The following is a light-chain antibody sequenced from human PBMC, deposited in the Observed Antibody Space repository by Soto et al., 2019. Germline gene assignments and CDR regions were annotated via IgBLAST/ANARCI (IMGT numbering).Light chain of an antibody. CDR3: QHYNRYSPYT. Sequence: DIQMTQFPSTLSASIGDRVTITCRASQSISTWLAWYQQKAGKAPKLLIYTASSLETGVPSRFIGSGSGTEFTLTISSLQPDDFATYYCQHYNRYSPYTFGQGTRLEIK. J-gene: IGKJ2*01. CDR2: TAS. CDR1: QSISTW. V-gene: IGKV1-5*03.